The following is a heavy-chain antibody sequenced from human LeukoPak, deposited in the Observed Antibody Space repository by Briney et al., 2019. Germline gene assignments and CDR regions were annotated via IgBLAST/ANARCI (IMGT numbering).Heavy chain of an antibody. CDR1: GFTFSDHY. Sequence: GGSLRLSCAASGFTFSDHYMDWVRQAPGKGLEWVGRIRNKANSHTTEYAASVKDRFTISRDDSKNSLYLQMNSLKTEDTAVYYCVTVSSFDYWGQGTLVTVS. J-gene: IGHJ4*02. V-gene: IGHV3-72*01. CDR3: VTVSSFDY. CDR2: IRNKANSHTT.